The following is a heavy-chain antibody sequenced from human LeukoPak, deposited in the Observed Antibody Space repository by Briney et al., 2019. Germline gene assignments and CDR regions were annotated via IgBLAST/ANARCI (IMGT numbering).Heavy chain of an antibody. Sequence: GSLRLSCAASGFTLRSYAMSWVRQAPGKGLEWVSAISGTGGNTYYADSVKGRFTISRDNSKNTLDLQMNSLRAEDTAVYYCARDTFDFDYWGQGTLVTVSS. CDR2: ISGTGGNT. CDR3: ARDTFDFDY. J-gene: IGHJ4*02. V-gene: IGHV3-23*01. CDR1: GFTLRSYA.